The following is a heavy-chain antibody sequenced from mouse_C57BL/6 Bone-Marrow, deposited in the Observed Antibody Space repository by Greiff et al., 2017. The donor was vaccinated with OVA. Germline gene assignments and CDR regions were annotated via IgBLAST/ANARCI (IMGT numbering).Heavy chain of an antibody. J-gene: IGHJ1*03. CDR3: ARGLFYYGYDVSYWYFEV. D-gene: IGHD2-2*01. CDR2: IDPSDSYT. CDR1: GYTFTSYW. Sequence: QVQLQQPGAELVKPGASVKLSCKASGYTFTSYWMQWVKQRPGQGLEWIGEIDPSDSYTNYNQKFKGKATLTVDTSSSTAYMQLSSLTSEDSAVYYCARGLFYYGYDVSYWYFEVWGTGTTVTVSS. V-gene: IGHV1-50*01.